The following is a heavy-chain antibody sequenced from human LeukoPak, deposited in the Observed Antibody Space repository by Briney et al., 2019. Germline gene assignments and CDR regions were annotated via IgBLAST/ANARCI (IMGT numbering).Heavy chain of an antibody. CDR2: IIPIFGTA. CDR1: GGTFSSYA. Sequence: SVKVSCKASGGTFSSYAISWVRQAPGQGLEWMGGIIPIFGTANYAQKSQGRVTITADESTSTAYMELSSLRSEDTAVYYCARDGHRMYYYESSVYRFDYWGQGTLVTVSS. CDR3: ARDGHRMYYYESSVYRFDY. J-gene: IGHJ4*02. V-gene: IGHV1-69*13. D-gene: IGHD3-22*01.